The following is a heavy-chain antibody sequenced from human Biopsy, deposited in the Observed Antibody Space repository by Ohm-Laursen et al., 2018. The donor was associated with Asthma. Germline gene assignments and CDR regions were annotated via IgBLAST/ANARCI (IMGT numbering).Heavy chain of an antibody. CDR1: YGSITSGGYY. D-gene: IGHD3-22*01. CDR2: IYYSGST. V-gene: IGHV4-31*02. Sequence: SQTLSLTWPVSYGSITSGGYYWTWIRQHPGKGLEWIGFIYYSGSTYYNPSLKSRVSISIGTSKNQFSLKLSSVTAADTAVYYCARAQDYYDSRGYYRSFDYWGQGTLVTVSS. CDR3: ARAQDYYDSRGYYRSFDY. J-gene: IGHJ4*02.